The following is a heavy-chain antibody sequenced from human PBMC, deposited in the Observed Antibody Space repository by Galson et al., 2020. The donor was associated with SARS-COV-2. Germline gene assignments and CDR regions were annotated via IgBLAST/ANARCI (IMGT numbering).Heavy chain of an antibody. CDR2: INSDGSST. J-gene: IGHJ3*02. CDR1: GFTSSSYR. CDR3: AKEFYYDSSGPLDAFDI. V-gene: IGHV3-74*01. D-gene: IGHD3-22*01. Sequence: GGFLRLPCAASGFTSSSYRMHWVRQPPGKGLVWVSRINSDGSSTSYADSVKGRFTISRDNAKNTLYLQMNSLRAEDTAVYYCAKEFYYDSSGPLDAFDIWGQGTMVTVSS.